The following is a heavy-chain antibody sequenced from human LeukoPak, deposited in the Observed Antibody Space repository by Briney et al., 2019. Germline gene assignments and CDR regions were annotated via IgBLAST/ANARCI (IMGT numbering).Heavy chain of an antibody. J-gene: IGHJ4*02. CDR2: ISYTSNTI. CDR1: GFAFSSYN. Sequence: GGSLRLSCAASGFAFSSYNMNWVRQAPGKGLEWVSYISYTSNTIYYADSVKGRLAISRDNAKDSLYLQLSSLKTEDTAVYYCVRMTHSGNSFDHWGQGTLVIVSS. V-gene: IGHV3-48*04. D-gene: IGHD6-25*01. CDR3: VRMTHSGNSFDH.